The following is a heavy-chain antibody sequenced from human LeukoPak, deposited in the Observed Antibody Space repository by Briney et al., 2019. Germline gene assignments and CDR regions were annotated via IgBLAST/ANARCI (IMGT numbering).Heavy chain of an antibody. Sequence: GGSLRLSCATSGFSFSSYAMSWVRQAPGKGLEWVSAMSSSDDGRYYAASVRGRFTISRDTSRSTLYLQMNSLRAEDAAVYYCAKDRRPTYYSDSSGYYFRDAFDIWGQGTMVTVSS. CDR2: MSSSDDGR. V-gene: IGHV3-23*01. CDR3: AKDRRPTYYSDSSGYYFRDAFDI. CDR1: GFSFSSYA. J-gene: IGHJ3*02. D-gene: IGHD3-22*01.